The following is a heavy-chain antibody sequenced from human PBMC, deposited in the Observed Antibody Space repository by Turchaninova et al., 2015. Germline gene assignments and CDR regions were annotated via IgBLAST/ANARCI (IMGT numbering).Heavy chain of an antibody. CDR1: GFTFDDYA. J-gene: IGHJ5*02. CDR2: ISWNSGSI. D-gene: IGHD2-15*01. V-gene: IGHV3-9*01. CDR3: AKDYCSGGSCYSHWFDP. Sequence: GLVQPGRSLRLSCAASGFTFDDYAMHWVRQAPGKGLEWVSGISWNSGSIGYADYVKGRFTISRDNAKNSLYLQMNRLRAEDTALYYCAKDYCSGGSCYSHWFDPWGQGTLVTVSS.